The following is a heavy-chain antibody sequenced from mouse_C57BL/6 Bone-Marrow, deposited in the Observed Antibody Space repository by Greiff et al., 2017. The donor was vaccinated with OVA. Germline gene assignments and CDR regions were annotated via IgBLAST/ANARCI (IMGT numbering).Heavy chain of an antibody. D-gene: IGHD3-1*01. CDR2: IWRGGST. V-gene: IGHV2-5*01. CDR1: GFSLTSYG. CDR3: AKNGGGYVHRGWYFDY. Sequence: VMLVESGPGLVQPSQSLSITCTVSGFSLTSYGVHWVRQSPGKGLEWLGVIWRGGSTDYNAAFMSRLSITKDNSKSQVFFKMNSLQADDTAIYYCAKNGGGYVHRGWYFDYWGQGTTLTVSS. J-gene: IGHJ2*01.